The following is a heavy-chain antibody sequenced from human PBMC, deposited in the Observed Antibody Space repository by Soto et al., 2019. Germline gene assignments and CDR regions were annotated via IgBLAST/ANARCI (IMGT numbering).Heavy chain of an antibody. D-gene: IGHD1-26*01. CDR1: GYTFTSYA. CDR3: AGEGVVGAPPPSSYYSVRDV. CDR2: INAGNGNT. V-gene: IGHV1-3*01. Sequence: QVQLVQSGAEVKKPGASVKVSCKASGYTFTSYAMHWVRQAPGQRLEWMGWINAGNGNTKYSQKFQGRVTITRDTSARTASMELSSLRSEDTAVYYCAGEGVVGAPPPSSYYSVRDVWAKGPRSPSP. J-gene: IGHJ6*02.